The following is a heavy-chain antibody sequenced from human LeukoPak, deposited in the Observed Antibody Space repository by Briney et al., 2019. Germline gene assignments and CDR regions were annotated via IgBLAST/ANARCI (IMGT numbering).Heavy chain of an antibody. Sequence: SETLSLTCTVSSGSISSGGYYWSWIRQPPGKGLEWIGYIYHSGSTYYNPSLKSRVTISVDRSKNQFSLKLSSVTAADTAVYYCARGIEPYSSASGNLAWSFDLWGRGTLVTVPS. D-gene: IGHD6-19*01. CDR3: ARGIEPYSSASGNLAWSFDL. J-gene: IGHJ2*01. CDR2: IYHSGST. CDR1: SGSISSGGYY. V-gene: IGHV4-30-2*01.